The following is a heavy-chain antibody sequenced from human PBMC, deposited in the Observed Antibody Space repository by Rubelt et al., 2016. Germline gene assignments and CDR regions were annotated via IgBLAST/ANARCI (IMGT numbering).Heavy chain of an antibody. CDR2: INHSGST. Sequence: QVQLQESGPGLVKPSQTLSLTCTVSGGSISSGGYYWSWIRQPPGKGLEWIGEINHSGSTYYNPSLKSRVTISVETSKNQFSLKLSSVTAADTAVYYCARVGASHLGYYYYYMDVWGKGTTVTVSS. V-gene: IGHV4-39*01. D-gene: IGHD3-16*01. CDR3: ARVGASHLGYYYYYMDV. J-gene: IGHJ6*03. CDR1: GGSISSGGYY.